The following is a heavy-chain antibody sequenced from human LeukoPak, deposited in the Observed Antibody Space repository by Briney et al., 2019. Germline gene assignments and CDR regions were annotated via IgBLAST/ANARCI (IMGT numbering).Heavy chain of an antibody. V-gene: IGHV3-7*01. CDR1: GFTFSSYS. D-gene: IGHD3-3*01. J-gene: IGHJ4*02. CDR3: ARARTIFGVVIPHLGY. Sequence: QSGGSLRLSCAASGFTFSSYSMSWVRQAPGKGLEWVANIKHDGSEKYYVDSVKGRFTISRDNAKNSLYLQMSSLRVGDTAVYFCARARTIFGVVIPHLGYWGQGTLVTVSS. CDR2: IKHDGSEK.